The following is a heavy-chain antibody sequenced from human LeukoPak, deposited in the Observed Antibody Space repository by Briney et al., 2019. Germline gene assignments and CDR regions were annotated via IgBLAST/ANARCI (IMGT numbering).Heavy chain of an antibody. CDR2: ISDIGSI. Sequence: SETLSLACTVSGGSISSYYWSWIRQPPGKGLEWIAYISDIGSINYNPSLKSRVTISLDTFKNQFSLKLSSVTAADTAVYYCAGHHPRNTVDFWGQGTLVTVSS. D-gene: IGHD2/OR15-2a*01. CDR1: GGSISSYY. J-gene: IGHJ4*02. V-gene: IGHV4-59*08. CDR3: AGHHPRNTVDF.